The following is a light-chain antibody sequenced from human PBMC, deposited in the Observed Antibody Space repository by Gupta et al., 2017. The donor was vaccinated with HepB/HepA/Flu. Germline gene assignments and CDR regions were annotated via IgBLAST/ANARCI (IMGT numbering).Light chain of an antibody. Sequence: FLLTQLHPVSGSPGPTVNISCTGSSGGIANYYVQWYHQRPGSAPSTLIYEDNHRPSGVPDRFSGSNEGSSTAATPTIAEGEDEDEDYYYYQDDDTGIWVFGGGTKLTVL. V-gene: IGLV6-57*02. CDR3: QDDDTGIWV. J-gene: IGLJ3*02. CDR1: SGGIANYY. CDR2: EDN.